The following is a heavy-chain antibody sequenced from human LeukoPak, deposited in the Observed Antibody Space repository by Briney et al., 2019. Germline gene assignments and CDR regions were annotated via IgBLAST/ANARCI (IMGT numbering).Heavy chain of an antibody. CDR2: IIPISGTA. CDR3: ARGLQYQLLKALGYYYMDV. J-gene: IGHJ6*03. CDR1: GGTFSSHA. Sequence: ASVTVSCTASGGTFSSHAIAWVRQAPGQGPEWMGGIIPISGTANYAQRFQGRVTITTDESTSTAYMELSSLTSDNTAVYYCARGLQYQLLKALGYYYMDVWGEGTTVTVSS. D-gene: IGHD2-2*01. V-gene: IGHV1-69*05.